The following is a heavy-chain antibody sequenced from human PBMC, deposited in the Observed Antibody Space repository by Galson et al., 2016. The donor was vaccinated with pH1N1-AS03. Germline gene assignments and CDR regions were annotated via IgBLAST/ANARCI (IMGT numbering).Heavy chain of an antibody. CDR2: IYWNSEK. Sequence: PALVKPTQTLTLTCDFSGFSLNTNGVGVGWIRQPPGKPLEWLALIYWNSEKRYSPFLKGRLTITKDTSKNQVVLTMTNMAPGVTATYFCARKPTGSMLVTIGVWYFDLWGRGTLVAGSS. V-gene: IGHV2-5*01. J-gene: IGHJ2*01. CDR3: ARKPTGSMLVTIGVWYFDL. D-gene: IGHD1-14*01. CDR1: GFSLNTNGVG.